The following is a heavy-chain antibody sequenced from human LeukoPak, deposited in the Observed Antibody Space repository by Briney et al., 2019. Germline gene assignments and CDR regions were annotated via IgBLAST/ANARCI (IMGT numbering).Heavy chain of an antibody. CDR2: IYHSANN. CDR3: ASGRSIRYSDF. Sequence: PSETLSLTCTVSGGSMYSYYWRWIRQPPGKGLEWIANIYHSANNNFIPSYNPSLKSRVTISVDTSKSQFPLRLTSVTAADRAVYYCASGRSIRYSDFWGQGVLVTVSS. J-gene: IGHJ4*02. CDR1: GGSMYSYY. D-gene: IGHD1-26*01. V-gene: IGHV4-59*08.